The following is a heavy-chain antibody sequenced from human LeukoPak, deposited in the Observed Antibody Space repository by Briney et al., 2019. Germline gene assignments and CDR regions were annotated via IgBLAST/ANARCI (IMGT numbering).Heavy chain of an antibody. D-gene: IGHD6-13*01. CDR2: INHSGST. Sequence: PSETLSLTCAFYGGSFSGYYWSWIRQPPGKGLEWIGEINHSGSTNYNPSLKSRVTISVDTSKNQFSLKLSSVTAADTAVYYCSLAGTTDLGDYWGQGTLVTVSS. V-gene: IGHV4-34*01. CDR1: GGSFSGYY. J-gene: IGHJ4*02. CDR3: SLAGTTDLGDY.